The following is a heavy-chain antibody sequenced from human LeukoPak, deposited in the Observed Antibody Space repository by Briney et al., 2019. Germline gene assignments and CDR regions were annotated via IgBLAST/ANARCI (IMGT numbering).Heavy chain of an antibody. J-gene: IGHJ4*02. CDR3: ASGWQQTFVY. Sequence: TASETLSLTCTVSGGSISSYYWSWIRQPPGKGLEWIGYIYYSGSTNYNPSLKSRVTMSVDTSKNQFSLKLSSVTAADTAVYYCASGWQQTFVYWGQGTLVTVSS. CDR1: GGSISSYY. CDR2: IYYSGST. D-gene: IGHD6-13*01. V-gene: IGHV4-59*12.